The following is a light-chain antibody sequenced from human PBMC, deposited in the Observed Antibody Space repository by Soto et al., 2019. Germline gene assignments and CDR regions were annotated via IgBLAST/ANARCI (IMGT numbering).Light chain of an antibody. Sequence: EIVLAQSPGTLSLSPGETATLSCRASQSLRSTYLAWYQQKPGQAPRIIIYDASSRAAGTPDRFSGSGSGTDFTLTINRLEPEDFALYYCQQYGTSFTFGPGTRVDIK. V-gene: IGKV3-20*01. CDR1: QSLRSTY. CDR2: DAS. CDR3: QQYGTSFT. J-gene: IGKJ3*01.